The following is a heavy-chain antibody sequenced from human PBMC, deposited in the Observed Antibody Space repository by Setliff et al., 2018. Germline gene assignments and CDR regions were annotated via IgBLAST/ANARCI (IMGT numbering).Heavy chain of an antibody. CDR1: GYTFTNYG. Sequence: ASVKVSCKASGYTFTNYGITWVRQAPGQGLEWMGWISAYTGNTKFAQKFQGRVTMTTDTSTSTAYLELRSLTSDDTAVYYRSKLVRYCTTTACQGASGAEFWGQGTLVTVSS. J-gene: IGHJ4*02. V-gene: IGHV1-18*01. CDR3: SKLVRYCTTTACQGASGAEF. CDR2: ISAYTGNT. D-gene: IGHD2-8*01.